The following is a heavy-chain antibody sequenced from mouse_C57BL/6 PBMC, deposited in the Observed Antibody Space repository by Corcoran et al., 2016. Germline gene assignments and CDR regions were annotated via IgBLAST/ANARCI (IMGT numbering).Heavy chain of an antibody. CDR3: ARGYYYGNPYAMDY. D-gene: IGHD2-1*01. V-gene: IGHV9-3*01. Sequence: QIQLVQSGPELKKPGETVKISCKASGYTFTTYGMSWVKQAPGKGLKWMGWINTYSGVPTYADDFKGRFAFSLETSASTAYLQINNLKNEDTATYVCARGYYYGNPYAMDYWGQGTSVTVSS. CDR2: INTYSGVP. CDR1: GYTFTTYG. J-gene: IGHJ4*01.